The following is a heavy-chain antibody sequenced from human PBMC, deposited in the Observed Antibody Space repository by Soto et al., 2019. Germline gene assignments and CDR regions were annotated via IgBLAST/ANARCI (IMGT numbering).Heavy chain of an antibody. J-gene: IGHJ6*03. CDR3: TRGNTHGYYYMDV. CDR1: GASMNTYY. Sequence: SETLSLTCAVSGASMNTYYWSWIRQPPGKGLEWIGYFYYSGLTNYNPSLKSRVTISLDTSKNQFSLKLSSVTAADTAVYFCTRGNTHGYYYMDVWGRGTTVTVSS. CDR2: FYYSGLT. V-gene: IGHV4-59*08. D-gene: IGHD3-22*01.